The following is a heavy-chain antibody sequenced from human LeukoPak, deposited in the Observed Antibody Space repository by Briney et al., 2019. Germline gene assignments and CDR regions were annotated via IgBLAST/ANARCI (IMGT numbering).Heavy chain of an antibody. Sequence: GGSLTLSCAASGFTFSVRYISSIRQLPAKWLELISYISGSGSDIYYADSVRGRFTIFRDNAKTSLYLEMHSLRADETAVYYCAREVDVLDYWGQGTLVTVSS. CDR1: GFTFSVRY. D-gene: IGHD2-2*01. J-gene: IGHJ4*02. CDR3: AREVDVLDY. CDR2: ISGSGSDI. V-gene: IGHV3-11*01.